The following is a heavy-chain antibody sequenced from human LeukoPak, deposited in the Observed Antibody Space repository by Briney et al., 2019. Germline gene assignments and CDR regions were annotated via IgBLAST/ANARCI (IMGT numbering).Heavy chain of an antibody. CDR2: IWYDGSNK. Sequence: GGSPRLSCAASGFTFSSYGMHWVRQAPGKGLEWVAVIWYDGSNKYYADSVKGRFTISRDNSKNTLYLQMNSLRAEDTAVYYCARDAVRSGGYCSSTSCLSGYFQHWGQGTLVTVSS. CDR3: ARDAVRSGGYCSSTSCLSGYFQH. V-gene: IGHV3-33*01. D-gene: IGHD2-2*01. CDR1: GFTFSSYG. J-gene: IGHJ1*01.